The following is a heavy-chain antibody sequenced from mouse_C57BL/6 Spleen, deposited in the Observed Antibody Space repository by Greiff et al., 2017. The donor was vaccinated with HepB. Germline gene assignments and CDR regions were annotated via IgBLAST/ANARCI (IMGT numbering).Heavy chain of an antibody. D-gene: IGHD2-5*01. J-gene: IGHJ3*01. CDR2: IRLKSDNYAT. V-gene: IGHV6-3*01. CDR1: GFTFSNYW. CDR3: TGSNYFSWFAY. Sequence: EVKVEESGGGLVQPGGSMKLSCVASGFTFSNYWMNWVRQSPEKGLEWVAQIRLKSDNYATHYAESVKGRFTISRDDSKSSIYLQMNNLRAEDTGIYYCTGSNYFSWFAYWGQGTLVTVSA.